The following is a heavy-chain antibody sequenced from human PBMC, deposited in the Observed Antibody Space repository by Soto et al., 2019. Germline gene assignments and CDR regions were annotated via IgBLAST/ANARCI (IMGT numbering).Heavy chain of an antibody. D-gene: IGHD5-12*01. CDR1: GFTFSSYG. V-gene: IGHV3-30*18. Sequence: GGSLRLSCAASGFTFSSYGMHWVRQAPGKGLEWVAVISYDGSNKYYADSVKGRFTISRDNSKNTLYLQMNSLRAEDTAVYYCAKDGRWLPLQGFYYGMDVWGQGTTVTVSS. J-gene: IGHJ6*02. CDR3: AKDGRWLPLQGFYYGMDV. CDR2: ISYDGSNK.